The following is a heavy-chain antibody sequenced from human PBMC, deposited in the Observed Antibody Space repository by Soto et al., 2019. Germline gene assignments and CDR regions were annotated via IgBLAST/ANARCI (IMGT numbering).Heavy chain of an antibody. D-gene: IGHD3-9*01. CDR3: AGRDYDILTGYQTPFDY. V-gene: IGHV4-4*07. CDR2: IYTSGST. J-gene: IGHJ4*02. Sequence: SETLSLTCTVSGGSISSYYWSWIRQPAGKGLEWIGRIYTSGSTNYNPSLKSRVTMSVDTSKNQFSLKLSSVTAADTAVYYCAGRDYDILTGYQTPFDYWGQGTLVTVS. CDR1: GGSISSYY.